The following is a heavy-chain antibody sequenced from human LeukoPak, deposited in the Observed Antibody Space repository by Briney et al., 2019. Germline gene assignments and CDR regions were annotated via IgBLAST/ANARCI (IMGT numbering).Heavy chain of an antibody. V-gene: IGHV3-23*01. D-gene: IGHD1-26*01. Sequence: PGGSLRLSCAASGFTFSSSAMSWVRQTPGKGLEWVSAISGRDGSTYYADSVKGRFSISRDNSKNTLYLQMNSLRAADTAVYYCARDLWERPTDWGQGTLVTVSS. CDR1: GFTFSSSA. CDR2: ISGRDGST. CDR3: ARDLWERPTD. J-gene: IGHJ4*02.